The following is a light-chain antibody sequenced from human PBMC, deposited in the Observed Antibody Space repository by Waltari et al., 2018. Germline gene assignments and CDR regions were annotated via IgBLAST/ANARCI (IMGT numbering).Light chain of an antibody. J-gene: IGLJ2*01. CDR2: DDT. CDR1: NIGTKS. V-gene: IGLV3-21*03. Sequence: SYVLTQPPSVSVAPGKTAIITCGGNNIGTKSIQWYQQKPGQAHLLVVYDDTNRPSGIPERFSGSSSRKAATLTIRRVEAGDEADYYCQIWDNNSDHMVFGGGTRLTVL. CDR3: QIWDNNSDHMV.